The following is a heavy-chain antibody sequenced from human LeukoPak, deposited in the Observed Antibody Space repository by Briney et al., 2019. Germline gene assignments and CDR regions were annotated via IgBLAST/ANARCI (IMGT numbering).Heavy chain of an antibody. D-gene: IGHD3-3*01. CDR2: ISSRGSSK. CDR1: GFTFSEYY. Sequence: PGGSLRLSCVASGFTFSEYYMSWIRQAPGKGLEWVSYISSRGSSKYYADSVKGRFTISRDNAKNSMYLQMDSLRVEDTAVYYCARGSDYDFWSGTIDYWGQGTLVTVSS. V-gene: IGHV3-11*04. J-gene: IGHJ4*02. CDR3: ARGSDYDFWSGTIDY.